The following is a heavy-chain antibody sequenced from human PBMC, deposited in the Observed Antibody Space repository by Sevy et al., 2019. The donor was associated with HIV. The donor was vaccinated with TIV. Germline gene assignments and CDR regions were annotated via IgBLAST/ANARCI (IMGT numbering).Heavy chain of an antibody. Sequence: GGSLRLSCAASGFTFNTYGMHWVRQAPGKGLEWVAVISYHGRDKFYGDSVEGRFTISRDNSKKMLYLQMNSLRPEDTAVYYCAKDFTGYNGMDVWGQRTMVTVSS. J-gene: IGHJ6*02. CDR2: ISYHGRDK. D-gene: IGHD3-9*01. CDR1: GFTFNTYG. CDR3: AKDFTGYNGMDV. V-gene: IGHV3-30*18.